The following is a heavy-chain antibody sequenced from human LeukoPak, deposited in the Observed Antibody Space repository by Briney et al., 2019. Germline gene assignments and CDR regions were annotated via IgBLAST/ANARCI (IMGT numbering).Heavy chain of an antibody. CDR2: IYYSGST. D-gene: IGHD2-2*02. Sequence: SETLSLTCTVSGGSISSYYWSWIRQPPGKGLEWIGYIYYSGSTNYNPSLKSRVTISVDTSKNQFSLKLSSVTAADTAVYYCARDCSSTSCYIEGLNVGPFDYYYGMDVWGQGTTVTVSS. J-gene: IGHJ6*02. CDR1: GGSISSYY. CDR3: ARDCSSTSCYIEGLNVGPFDYYYGMDV. V-gene: IGHV4-59*12.